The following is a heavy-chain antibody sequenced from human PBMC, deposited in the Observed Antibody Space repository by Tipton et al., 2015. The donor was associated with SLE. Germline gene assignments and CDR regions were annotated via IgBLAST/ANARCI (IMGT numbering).Heavy chain of an antibody. Sequence: GSLRLSCVASGFSFSSYGMHWVRQAPGKGLEWVAFIRYNGRDTFYADSVKGRVTISRDDSKNTLNLRMNGLRAEDTAVYYCAKDLANTIIRIGGSYMDVWGQGTTVTVSS. D-gene: IGHD5-12*01. V-gene: IGHV3-30*02. CDR3: AKDLANTIIRIGGSYMDV. CDR2: IRYNGRDT. CDR1: GFSFSSYG. J-gene: IGHJ6*02.